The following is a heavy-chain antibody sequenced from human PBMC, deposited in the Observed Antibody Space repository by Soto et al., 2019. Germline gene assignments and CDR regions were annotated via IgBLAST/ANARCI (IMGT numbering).Heavy chain of an antibody. V-gene: IGHV1-3*01. CDR3: ARGVRRDGYNLAY. CDR1: GYTFTSYA. J-gene: IGHJ4*02. Sequence: ASVKVSCKASGYTFTSYAMHWVRQAPGQGLEWMGWINAGNGNPKYSPKFQGRVTITRDTSASTAYMELSSLRSEDTAVYYCARGVRRDGYNLAYWGQGTLVTVSS. D-gene: IGHD5-12*01. CDR2: INAGNGNP.